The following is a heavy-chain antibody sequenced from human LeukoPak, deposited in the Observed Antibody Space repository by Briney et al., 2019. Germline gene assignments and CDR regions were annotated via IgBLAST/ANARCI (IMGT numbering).Heavy chain of an antibody. CDR2: ISGDGGST. Sequence: GGSLRLSCAASGLTFDDYAMHWVRQAPGKGLEWVSLISGDGGSTYYPDSVKGRSTISSDNTKNSLYLLITILATETTAYYYAGIDMWAMVPPVSFDSWGQGTLVTVSS. D-gene: IGHD4/OR15-4a*01. CDR1: GLTFDDYA. J-gene: IGHJ4*02. CDR3: GIDMWAMVPPVSFDS. V-gene: IGHV3-43*02.